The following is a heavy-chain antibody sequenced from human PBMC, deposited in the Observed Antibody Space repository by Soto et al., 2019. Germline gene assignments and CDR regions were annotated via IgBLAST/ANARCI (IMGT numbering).Heavy chain of an antibody. CDR3: ARVQGFGEFIYYYGMDV. Sequence: QVQLVESGGGVVQPGRSLRLSCAASGFTFSSYGMHWVRQAPGKGLEWVAVIWYDGSNKYYADSVKGRFTISRDNSKNTLYLQMNSLGAEDTAVYYCARVQGFGEFIYYYGMDVWGQGTTVTVSS. J-gene: IGHJ6*02. CDR2: IWYDGSNK. V-gene: IGHV3-33*01. D-gene: IGHD3-10*01. CDR1: GFTFSSYG.